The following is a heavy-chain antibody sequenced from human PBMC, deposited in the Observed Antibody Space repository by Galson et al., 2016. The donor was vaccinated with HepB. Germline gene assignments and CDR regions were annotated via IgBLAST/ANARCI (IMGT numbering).Heavy chain of an antibody. CDR2: IFITGST. Sequence: LSLTCTVSGGSISSGNYYWTWIRQPAGKGLEWIGRIFITGSTNSNPSLKSRVTISVDPSKNQFSLRLTSVTAADTGVYYCARVWVPGGYGYLDIWGQGTVVAVSS. CDR3: ARVWVPGGYGYLDI. D-gene: IGHD5-18*01. V-gene: IGHV4-61*02. CDR1: GGSISSGNYY. J-gene: IGHJ3*02.